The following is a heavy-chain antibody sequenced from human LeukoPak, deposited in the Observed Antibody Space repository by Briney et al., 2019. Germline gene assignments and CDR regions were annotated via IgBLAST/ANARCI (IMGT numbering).Heavy chain of an antibody. CDR2: ITWNSGST. J-gene: IGHJ6*02. Sequence: GRSLRLSCAASGFTFDDYAMNWVRQAPGKGLEWVSGITWNSGSTGYADSVKGRFTISRDNAKNSLYLQMNSLRAEDTALYYCAKDTRYSYGYGMDVWGQGTTVTVSS. CDR1: GFTFDDYA. V-gene: IGHV3-9*01. CDR3: AKDTRYSYGYGMDV. D-gene: IGHD5-18*01.